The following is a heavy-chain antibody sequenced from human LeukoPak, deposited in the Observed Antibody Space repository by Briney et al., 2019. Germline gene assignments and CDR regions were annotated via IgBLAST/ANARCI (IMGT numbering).Heavy chain of an antibody. V-gene: IGHV3-48*03. CDR3: ARANPPYSSSWFFDY. CDR2: ISSSGSTI. J-gene: IGHJ4*02. Sequence: PGGSLRLSCAASGFTFSSYEMNWVRQAPGKGLEWVSHISSSGSTIYYADSVKGRFTISRDNAKNSLYLQMSSLRAEDTAVYYCARANPPYSSSWFFDYWGQGTLGTVSS. CDR1: GFTFSSYE. D-gene: IGHD6-13*01.